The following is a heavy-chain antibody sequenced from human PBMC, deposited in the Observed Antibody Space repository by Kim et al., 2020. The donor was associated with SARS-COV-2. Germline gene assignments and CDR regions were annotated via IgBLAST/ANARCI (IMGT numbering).Heavy chain of an antibody. CDR3: ATGLAQWLASRCFYGMDV. D-gene: IGHD6-19*01. CDR1: GFTFRNYA. J-gene: IGHJ6*02. V-gene: IGHV3-30-3*01. CDR2: ISYDGTNK. Sequence: GGSLRLSCAASGFTFRNYALHWVRQAPGKGPEWVSVISYDGTNKYYADSVKGGFTISRDNSKDTLYLHMNSLRIDDTAVYYCATGLAQWLASRCFYGMDVWGQGTTVTASS.